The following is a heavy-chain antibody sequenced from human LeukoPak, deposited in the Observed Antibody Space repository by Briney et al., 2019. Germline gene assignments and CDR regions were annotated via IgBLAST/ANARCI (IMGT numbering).Heavy chain of an antibody. CDR2: IYYSGST. Sequence: SETLSLTCSVSGYSISSGYYWGWIRQPPGKGLEWIGSIYYSGSTYYNPSLKSRVTISVDTSKNQFSLKLSSVTAADTAVYYCARNRYYYGSGNPHWFDPWGQGTLVTVSS. D-gene: IGHD3-10*01. J-gene: IGHJ5*02. CDR1: GYSISSGYY. CDR3: ARNRYYYGSGNPHWFDP. V-gene: IGHV4-38-2*01.